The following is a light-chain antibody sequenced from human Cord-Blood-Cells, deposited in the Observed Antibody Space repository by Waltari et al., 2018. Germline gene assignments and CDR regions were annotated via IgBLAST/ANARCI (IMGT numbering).Light chain of an antibody. CDR3: QQYNNWPPGT. V-gene: IGKV3-15*01. J-gene: IGKJ1*01. CDR2: GAS. Sequence: EIVMTQSPATLSVSPGERATLSCRASQSVSSNLAWYQQKPGQAPRLLIYGASTRATGIQARFSGSGSGTEFTLTISRLQSEDFAVYDCQQYNNWPPGTFGQGTKVEVK. CDR1: QSVSSN.